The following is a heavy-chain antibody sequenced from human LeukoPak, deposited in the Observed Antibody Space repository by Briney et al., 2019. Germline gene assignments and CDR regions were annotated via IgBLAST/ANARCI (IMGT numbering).Heavy chain of an antibody. CDR1: GYSISSAYY. V-gene: IGHV4-38-2*02. D-gene: IGHD3-10*01. Sequence: SETLSLTCAVSGYSISSAYYWGWIRQPPGKELEWIGSILHSGSTYYNPSLKSRVTISVDTSKNHFSLKLTSVTAADTAVYYCARDRGVRGEMDFWGQGTLVTVSS. CDR3: ARDRGVRGEMDF. J-gene: IGHJ4*02. CDR2: ILHSGST.